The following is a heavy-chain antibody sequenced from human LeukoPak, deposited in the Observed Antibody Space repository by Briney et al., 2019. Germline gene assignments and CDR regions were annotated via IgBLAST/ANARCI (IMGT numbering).Heavy chain of an antibody. CDR3: ARERGDLGP. V-gene: IGHV4-61*02. J-gene: IGHJ5*02. CDR2: IYTSGST. Sequence: SQTLSLTCTVSGGSISSGSYYWSWIRQPAGKGLEWIGRIYTSGSTNYNPSLKSRVTISVDTSKNQFSLKLSSVTAADTAVYYCARERGDLGPWGQGTLVTVSS. D-gene: IGHD3-16*01. CDR1: GGSISSGSYY.